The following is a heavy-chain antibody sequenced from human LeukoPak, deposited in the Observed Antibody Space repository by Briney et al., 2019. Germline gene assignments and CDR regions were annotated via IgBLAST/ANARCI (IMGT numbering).Heavy chain of an antibody. CDR2: INAGNGNT. D-gene: IGHD6-19*01. CDR3: ARDGHSSGWYVDYFDY. CDR1: GYTFTSYA. V-gene: IGHV1-3*01. Sequence: ASVKVSCKASGYTFTSYAMHWVRQAPGQRLEWMGWINAGNGNTKYSQKFQGRVTITRDTSASTAYMELSSLRSEDTAVYYCARDGHSSGWYVDYFDYWGQGTLVTVSS. J-gene: IGHJ4*02.